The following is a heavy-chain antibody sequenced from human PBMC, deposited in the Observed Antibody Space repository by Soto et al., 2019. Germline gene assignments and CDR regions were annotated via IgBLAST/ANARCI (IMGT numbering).Heavy chain of an antibody. CDR1: GASMNSGAYY. D-gene: IGHD6-13*01. CDR2: IYHNGRT. Sequence: QVQLQASGPGLVKPSQTLSLTCTVSGASMNSGAYYWSWVRQPPGKGLEWIGYIYHNGRTYNNPSLMSRVTMSLDTSKKQFSLKQNSVSAADTAVYYCARVSATGTRWFDPWGQGTLGTVSS. J-gene: IGHJ5*02. CDR3: ARVSATGTRWFDP. V-gene: IGHV4-31*03.